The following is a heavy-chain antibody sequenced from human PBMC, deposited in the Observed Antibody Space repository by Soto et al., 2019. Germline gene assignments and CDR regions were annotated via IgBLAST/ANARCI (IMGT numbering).Heavy chain of an antibody. Sequence: SETLSLTCVVSGGPVSGDDRYWSWIRHLPGKGLEWIANVYHTGTTYYNPSLKSRVSMSVDTSQNQFSLILASVTAADTAVYYCARALVTDYNSRDYHYYFAMDVWGQGTSVTVSS. CDR1: GGPVSGDDRY. CDR3: ARALVTDYNSRDYHYYFAMDV. CDR2: VYHTGTT. J-gene: IGHJ6*02. D-gene: IGHD3-22*01. V-gene: IGHV4-31*02.